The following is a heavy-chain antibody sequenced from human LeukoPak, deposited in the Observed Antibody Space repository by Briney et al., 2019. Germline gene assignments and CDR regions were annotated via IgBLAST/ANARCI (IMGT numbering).Heavy chain of an antibody. CDR1: GGSISTSNYY. CDR2: IFYSGST. Sequence: SETLSLTCTVSGGSISTSNYYWGWIRQPPGKGLEWIGNIFYSGSTYYCPSLKSRVTISLGTSRNQFSLKLNSVTAADTAVYYCARGDCSSTSCYVGPNWFDPWGQGTLVTVSS. V-gene: IGHV4-39*07. J-gene: IGHJ5*02. D-gene: IGHD2-2*01. CDR3: ARGDCSSTSCYVGPNWFDP.